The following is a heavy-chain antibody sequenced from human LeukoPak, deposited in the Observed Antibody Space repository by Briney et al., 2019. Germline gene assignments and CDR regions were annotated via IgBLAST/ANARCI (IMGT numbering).Heavy chain of an antibody. CDR3: ARSATIGWFGELLSLFDY. CDR2: INAYNGDT. CDR1: NYTFTSYG. V-gene: IGHV1-18*01. Sequence: ASVKVSCKASNYTFTSYGISWVRQAPGQGLEWMAWINAYNGDTNYAQKFQGRVTITRDTSASTAYMELSSLRSEDTAVYYCARSATIGWFGELLSLFDYWGQGTLVTVSS. D-gene: IGHD3-10*01. J-gene: IGHJ4*02.